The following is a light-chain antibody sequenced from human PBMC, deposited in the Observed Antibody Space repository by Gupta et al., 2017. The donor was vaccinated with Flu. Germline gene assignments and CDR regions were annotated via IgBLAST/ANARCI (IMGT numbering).Light chain of an antibody. Sequence: IQMTQSPSFLSASVGDRVTITCRASQSIGNYLNWYQHKPGKAPKLLIYAASSLQSGVPSRFSGSGSGTDFTLTISSLQAEDSTAYYCQQRYTTPYTFGQGTKLEIK. CDR1: QSIGNY. CDR3: QQRYTTPYT. CDR2: AAS. J-gene: IGKJ2*01. V-gene: IGKV1-39*01.